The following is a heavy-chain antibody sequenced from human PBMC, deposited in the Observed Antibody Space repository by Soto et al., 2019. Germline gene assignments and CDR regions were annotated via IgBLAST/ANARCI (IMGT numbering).Heavy chain of an antibody. J-gene: IGHJ4*02. D-gene: IGHD3-22*01. V-gene: IGHV4-59*08. CDR2: IYYSGST. CDR1: GGSISSYY. CDR3: ARLSYYYDSPS. Sequence: SETLSLTCTVSGGSISSYYWSWIRQPPGKGLEWIGYIYYSGSTNYNPSLKSRVTISVDTSKNQFSLKLSSVTAADTAVYYCARLSYYYDSPSWGQGTLVTVSS.